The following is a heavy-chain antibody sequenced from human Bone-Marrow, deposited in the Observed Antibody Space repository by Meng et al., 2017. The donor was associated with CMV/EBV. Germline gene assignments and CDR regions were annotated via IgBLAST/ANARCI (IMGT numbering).Heavy chain of an antibody. CDR2: ISYDGSNK. J-gene: IGHJ6*02. CDR3: ARDSMPYSSSFYGMDV. CDR1: GFSFNNYA. V-gene: IGHV3-30-3*01. D-gene: IGHD6-13*01. Sequence: GESLKISCAASGFSFNNYAMSWVRQAPGKGLEWVAVISYDGSNKYYADSVKGRFTISRDNSKNTLYLQMNSLRAEDTAVYYCARDSMPYSSSFYGMDVWGQGTTVTVSS.